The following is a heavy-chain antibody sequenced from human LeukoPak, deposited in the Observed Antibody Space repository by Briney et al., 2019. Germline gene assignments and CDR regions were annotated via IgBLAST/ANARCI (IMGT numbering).Heavy chain of an antibody. Sequence: PSETLSLTCTVSGDSISSHYWSWIRQPPGKGLEWIGYIHYSVTTNYNPSLKSRIAISVDTSKNQFSLKLTSVTAADTAVYYCARLHYDISGLYYYFDCWGQGTLVTVSS. CDR1: GDSISSHY. D-gene: IGHD3-22*01. V-gene: IGHV4-59*08. J-gene: IGHJ4*02. CDR3: ARLHYDISGLYYYFDC. CDR2: IHYSVTT.